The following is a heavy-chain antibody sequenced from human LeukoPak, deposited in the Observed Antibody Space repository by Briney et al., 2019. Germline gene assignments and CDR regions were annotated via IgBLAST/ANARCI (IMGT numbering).Heavy chain of an antibody. Sequence: QAGRSLRLSCAASGFTFSNYGMHWVRQAPGKGLEWVAVIWYDGSNKYYADSVKGRFTISRDNSKNTLYLQMNSLRAEDAAVYYCAKARYYYDSSGYFPLDYWGQGTLVTVSS. J-gene: IGHJ4*02. CDR3: AKARYYYDSSGYFPLDY. D-gene: IGHD3-22*01. CDR2: IWYDGSNK. V-gene: IGHV3-33*06. CDR1: GFTFSNYG.